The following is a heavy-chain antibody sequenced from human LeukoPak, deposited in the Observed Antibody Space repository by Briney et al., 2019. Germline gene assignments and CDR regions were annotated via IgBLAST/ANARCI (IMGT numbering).Heavy chain of an antibody. CDR2: IKQDRSEK. V-gene: IGHV3-7*01. Sequence: GGSLRLSCAASGFTFTNYWMSWVRQAPGKGLELVANIKQDRSEKYYVDSVKGRFTISRDNAKNSLYLQMNSLRAEDTAVYYCARKNGLDYWGQGTLVTVSS. CDR3: ARKNGLDY. CDR1: GFTFTNYW. J-gene: IGHJ4*02.